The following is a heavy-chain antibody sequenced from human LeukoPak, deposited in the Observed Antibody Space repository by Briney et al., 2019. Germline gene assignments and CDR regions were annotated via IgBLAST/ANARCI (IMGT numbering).Heavy chain of an antibody. V-gene: IGHV4-38-2*02. D-gene: IGHD3-10*01. J-gene: IGHJ4*02. Sequence: SETLSLTCTVSGYSISSGYYWGWIRQPPGKGLEWIGSIYHSGCTYYNPSLKSRVTISVDTSKNQFSLKLSSVTAADTAVYYCARVVGYYGSGVWGQGTLVTVSS. CDR3: ARVVGYYGSGV. CDR1: GYSISSGYY. CDR2: IYHSGCT.